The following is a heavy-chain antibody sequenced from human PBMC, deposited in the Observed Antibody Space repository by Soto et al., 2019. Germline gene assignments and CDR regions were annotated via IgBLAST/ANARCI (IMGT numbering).Heavy chain of an antibody. Sequence: PWETLSLTCTVSGGSISSGDYYWSWIRQPPGKGLEWIGYVYHSGSTYYNPSLKSRVTISVDTSKNQFSLKLSSVTAADTAVYYFASQHYYDSSGYYVVYWGQGTLVTVSS. J-gene: IGHJ4*02. V-gene: IGHV4-30-4*01. CDR1: GGSISSGDYY. CDR3: ASQHYYDSSGYYVVY. CDR2: VYHSGST. D-gene: IGHD3-22*01.